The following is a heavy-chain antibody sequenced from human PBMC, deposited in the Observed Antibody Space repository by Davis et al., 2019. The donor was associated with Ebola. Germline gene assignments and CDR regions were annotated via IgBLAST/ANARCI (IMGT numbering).Heavy chain of an antibody. V-gene: IGHV3-23*01. D-gene: IGHD6-19*01. CDR3: AKDGRRGSGWYGGAFDI. J-gene: IGHJ3*02. CDR1: GFTFSSYA. CDR2: ISGSGGST. Sequence: GESLKISCAASGFTFSSYAMSWVRQAPGKGLEWVSAISGSGGSTYYADSVKGRFTISRDNSKNTLYLQMNSLRAEDTAVYYCAKDGRRGSGWYGGAFDIWGQGTMVTVSS.